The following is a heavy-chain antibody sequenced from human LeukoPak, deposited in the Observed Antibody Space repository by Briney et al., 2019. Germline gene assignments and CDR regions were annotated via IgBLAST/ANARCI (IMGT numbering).Heavy chain of an antibody. CDR3: ARAQFDY. J-gene: IGHJ4*02. Sequence: GGSLRLSCAASGFTFSSYWINWVRQAPGKGPEWVANINQDGSETYYVDSVEGRFTISRDNAKNSLYLQMNSLRAEDTAVYYCARAQFDYWGQGTLVTVSS. V-gene: IGHV3-7*04. CDR1: GFTFSSYW. CDR2: INQDGSET.